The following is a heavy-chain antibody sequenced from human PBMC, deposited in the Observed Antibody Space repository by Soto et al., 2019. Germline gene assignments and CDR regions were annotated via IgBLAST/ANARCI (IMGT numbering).Heavy chain of an antibody. J-gene: IGHJ4*02. Sequence: SQTLSLTCAISGDSVSSNSAAWNWIRQSPSRGLEWLGRTYYRSKWYNDYAVSVKSRITINPDTSKNQFSLQLNSVTPEDTAVYYCARGLPPYYYDSSGYYYRGHYFDYWGPGTLVTVS. D-gene: IGHD3-22*01. CDR1: GDSVSSNSAA. CDR2: TYYRSKWYN. CDR3: ARGLPPYYYDSSGYYYRGHYFDY. V-gene: IGHV6-1*01.